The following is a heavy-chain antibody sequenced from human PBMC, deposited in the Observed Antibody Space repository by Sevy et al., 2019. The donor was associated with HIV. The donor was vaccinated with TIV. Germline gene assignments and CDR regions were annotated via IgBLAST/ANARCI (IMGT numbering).Heavy chain of an antibody. CDR2: ISAYNGNT. V-gene: IGHV1-18*04. D-gene: IGHD2-8*01. CDR3: ARDLVLMVHGNYRWFDP. J-gene: IGHJ5*02. CDR1: GYTFTSYG. Sequence: TSVKVSCKASGYTFTSYGISWVRQAPGQGLEWMGWISAYNGNTNYAQKLQGRVTMTTDTSTSTAYMELRSLRSDDTAVYYCARDLVLMVHGNYRWFDPWGHGTLVTVSS.